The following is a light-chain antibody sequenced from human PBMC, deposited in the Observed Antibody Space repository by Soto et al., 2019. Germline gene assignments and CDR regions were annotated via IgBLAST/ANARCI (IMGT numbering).Light chain of an antibody. Sequence: DTVMTQSPLSLPVTPGEPASISCKSSQSLLHRNGYNYLDWYLQKPGQSPQLLIYLGSTRASGVPDRFSGGGSGTDFTLKISRVEAEDAGVYFCMQALQTPYTFGQGTKPEIK. CDR3: MQALQTPYT. CDR2: LGS. J-gene: IGKJ2*01. CDR1: QSLLHRNGYNY. V-gene: IGKV2-28*01.